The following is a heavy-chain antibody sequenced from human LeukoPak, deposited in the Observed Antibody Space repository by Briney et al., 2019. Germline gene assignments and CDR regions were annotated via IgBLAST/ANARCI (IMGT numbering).Heavy chain of an antibody. Sequence: ASVKVSCKASGYIFTDYYMNWVRRAPGQGLEWMGWIHPNSGGTNYAQKFQGRVTMTRDTSISTAYMELSRLTFDDTAVYYCGRKSAARKTSEFDYWGQGTLVTVSS. CDR1: GYIFTDYY. CDR3: GRKSAARKTSEFDY. CDR2: IHPNSGGT. J-gene: IGHJ4*02. D-gene: IGHD6-6*01. V-gene: IGHV1-2*02.